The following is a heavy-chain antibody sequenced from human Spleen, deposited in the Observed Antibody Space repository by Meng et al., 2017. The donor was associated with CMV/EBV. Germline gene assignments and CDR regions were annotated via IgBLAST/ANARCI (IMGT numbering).Heavy chain of an antibody. Sequence: SFSGYCAAWNWLRPSPSRGFEWLGRTYYRSKWYPDLAVSVTSPIATSPDPSTNQFSLQLNSVTPEDTAVYYCARGGYQLRPYYFDYWGQGTLVTVSS. CDR1: SFSGYCAA. J-gene: IGHJ4*02. CDR2: TYYRSKWYP. V-gene: IGHV6-1*01. D-gene: IGHD2-2*01. CDR3: ARGGYQLRPYYFDY.